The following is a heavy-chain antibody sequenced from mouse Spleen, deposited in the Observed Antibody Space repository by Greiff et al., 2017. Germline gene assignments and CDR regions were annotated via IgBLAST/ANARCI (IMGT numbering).Heavy chain of an antibody. V-gene: IGHV1-64*01. CDR1: GYTFTSYW. D-gene: IGHD2-14*01. CDR3: ARRYYRYDGYFDY. Sequence: QVQLQQPGAELVKPGASVKLSCKASGYTFTSYWMHWVKQRPGQGLEWIGMIHPNSGSTNYNEKFKSKATLTVDKSSSTAYMQLSSLTSEDSAVYYCARRYYRYDGYFDYWGQGTTLTVSS. CDR2: IHPNSGST. J-gene: IGHJ2*01.